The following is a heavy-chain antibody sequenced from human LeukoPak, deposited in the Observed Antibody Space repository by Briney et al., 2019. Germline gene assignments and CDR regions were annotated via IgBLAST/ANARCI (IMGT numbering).Heavy chain of an antibody. V-gene: IGHV3-21*01. D-gene: IGHD7-27*01. CDR2: ISSSTSYI. Sequence: PGGSLRLSCAASGFTFSSYAMNWVRQAPGKGLEWVSSISSSTSYIYYADSVKGRLTISRDNAKNSLYLQMNSLRAEDTAVYYCARAWATDFDYWGQGTLVTVSS. CDR3: ARAWATDFDY. CDR1: GFTFSSYA. J-gene: IGHJ4*02.